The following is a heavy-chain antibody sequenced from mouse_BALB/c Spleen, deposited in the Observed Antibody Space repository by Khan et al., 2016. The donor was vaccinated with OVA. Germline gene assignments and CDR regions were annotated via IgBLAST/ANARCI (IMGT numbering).Heavy chain of an antibody. CDR1: GYTFTSYW. D-gene: IGHD3-3*01. CDR3: CRARINY. Sequence: VQLQESGAELAKPWASVKMSCTASGYTFTSYWMHWIKQRPGQGLEWIGYINPTSGYTDYNQKFKDQATLTADKSSSTAYMQLSSLTSDDSAYYCCCRARINYWGQGTTLTVSS. CDR2: INPTSGYT. V-gene: IGHV1-7*01. J-gene: IGHJ2*01.